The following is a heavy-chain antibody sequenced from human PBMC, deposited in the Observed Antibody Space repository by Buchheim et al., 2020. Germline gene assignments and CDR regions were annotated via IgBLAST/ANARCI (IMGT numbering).Heavy chain of an antibody. CDR3: ARDRQYSGYGDGMDV. D-gene: IGHD5-12*01. Sequence: QVQLVESGGGVVQPGRSLRLSCAASGFTFSSYGMHWVRQAPGKGLEWVAVISYDGSNKYYADSVKGRFTISRDNSKNTLYLQMNSLRAEDTAVYYCARDRQYSGYGDGMDVWGQGTT. J-gene: IGHJ6*02. CDR1: GFTFSSYG. CDR2: ISYDGSNK. V-gene: IGHV3-30*03.